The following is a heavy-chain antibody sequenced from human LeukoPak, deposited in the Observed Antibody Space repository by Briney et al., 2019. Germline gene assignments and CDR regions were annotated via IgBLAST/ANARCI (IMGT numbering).Heavy chain of an antibody. Sequence: GGSLRLSCAASGFTFSSYWMSWVRQAPGKGLEWVANIKQDGSEKHYVDSVKGRFTISRDNAKTSLYLQMNSLKVEDTAVYYCTLGVALLPYWGQGTLVTVSS. V-gene: IGHV3-7*01. J-gene: IGHJ4*02. CDR2: IKQDGSEK. D-gene: IGHD6-13*01. CDR1: GFTFSSYW. CDR3: TLGVALLPY.